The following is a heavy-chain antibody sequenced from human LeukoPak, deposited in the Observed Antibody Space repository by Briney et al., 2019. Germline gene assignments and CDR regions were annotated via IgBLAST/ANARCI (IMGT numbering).Heavy chain of an antibody. J-gene: IGHJ3*02. CDR1: GFTFSGFS. D-gene: IGHD3-9*01. V-gene: IGHV3-48*04. CDR3: ASDYDILTGYPDAFDI. Sequence: PGGSLRLSCAASGFTFSGFSMNWVRQAPGKGLEWVSYISSSGSTIYYADSVKGRFTISRDNAKNSLYLQMNGLRAEDTAVYYCASDYDILTGYPDAFDIWGQGTMVTVSS. CDR2: ISSSGSTI.